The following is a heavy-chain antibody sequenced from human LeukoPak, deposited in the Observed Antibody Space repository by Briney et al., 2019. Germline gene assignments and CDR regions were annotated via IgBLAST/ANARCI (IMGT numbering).Heavy chain of an antibody. Sequence: GGSLRLSCAASGFTFSSYSMNWVRQAPGKGLEWVSSISSSSSYIYYADSVKGRFTISRDNAKNSLYLQMNSPRAEDTAVYYCAGVGYCSGGSCLGAFDIWGQGTMVTVSS. V-gene: IGHV3-21*01. J-gene: IGHJ3*02. CDR1: GFTFSSYS. CDR3: AGVGYCSGGSCLGAFDI. D-gene: IGHD2-15*01. CDR2: ISSSSSYI.